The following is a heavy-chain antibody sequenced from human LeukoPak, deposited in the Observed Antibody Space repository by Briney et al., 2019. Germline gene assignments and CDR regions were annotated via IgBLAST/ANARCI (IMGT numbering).Heavy chain of an antibody. J-gene: IGHJ4*02. D-gene: IGHD1-26*01. CDR2: MNPNSGST. V-gene: IGHV1-8*01. CDR3: ARDRSYYPLDY. CDR1: GYTFTSYD. Sequence: SVKVSCKASGYTFTSYDINWVRQATGQGLEWMGWMNPNSGSTGYAQKLQGRVTMTTDTSTSTAYMELRSLRSDDTAVYYCARDRSYYPLDYWGQGTLVTVSS.